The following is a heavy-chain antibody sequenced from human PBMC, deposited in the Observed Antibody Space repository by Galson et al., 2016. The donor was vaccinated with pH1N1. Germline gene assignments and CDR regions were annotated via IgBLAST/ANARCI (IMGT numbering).Heavy chain of an antibody. CDR2: INQDGSVK. V-gene: IGHV3-7*01. CDR1: GFTFSTYW. J-gene: IGHJ4*02. D-gene: IGHD2-2*01. Sequence: SLRLSCAASGFTFSTYWMTWVRQAPGKGLEWVANINQDGSVKYYVDSVKGRFTISRDNAKNSVSLQMNSLRAEDTAVYYSARAVAAADSYWGQGTLVTVSS. CDR3: ARAVAAADSY.